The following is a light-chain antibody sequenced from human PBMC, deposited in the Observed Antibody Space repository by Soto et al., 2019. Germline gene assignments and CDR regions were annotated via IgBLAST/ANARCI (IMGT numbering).Light chain of an antibody. V-gene: IGLV2-11*01. CDR1: SSDVGGYDY. CDR2: DVT. Sequence: QSALTQPRSVSGSPGQSITISCAGTSSDVGGYDYVSWYQHHAGQAPKLIIYDVTKRPSGVPRRFSASKSANTASLTISGLQADDEADYYCCSYAGTYPWVFGGGTKLTVL. CDR3: CSYAGTYPWV. J-gene: IGLJ3*02.